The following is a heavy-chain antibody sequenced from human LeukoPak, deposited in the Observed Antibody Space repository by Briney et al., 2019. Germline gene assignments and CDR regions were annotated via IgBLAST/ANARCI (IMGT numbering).Heavy chain of an antibody. CDR3: AKGSTIFGVVIIYFDY. CDR1: GFTFRSYW. V-gene: IGHV3-7*05. CDR2: IKQDGGER. J-gene: IGHJ4*02. D-gene: IGHD3-3*01. Sequence: GPLRLSCAASGFTFRSYWMSWVRQAPGRGLEWVANIKQDGGERYYVDSVKGRFTISRDNSKNTLYLQMNSLRAEDTAVYYCAKGSTIFGVVIIYFDYWGQGTLVTVSS.